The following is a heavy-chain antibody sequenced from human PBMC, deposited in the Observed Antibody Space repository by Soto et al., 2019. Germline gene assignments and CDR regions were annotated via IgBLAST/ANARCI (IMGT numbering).Heavy chain of an antibody. CDR3: AKDHCIVVVPAAAEY. D-gene: IGHD2-2*01. CDR1: GFTFTTYA. CDR2: ISVRGDST. J-gene: IGHJ4*02. V-gene: IGHV3-23*01. Sequence: GGSLRLSCAASGFTFTTYAMSWVRQAPGKGLEWVSTISVRGDSTYYADSVKGRFNISRDNSKNTLYLQMYSLRAEDMAVFYCAKDHCIVVVPAAAEYWGQGNLATVSS.